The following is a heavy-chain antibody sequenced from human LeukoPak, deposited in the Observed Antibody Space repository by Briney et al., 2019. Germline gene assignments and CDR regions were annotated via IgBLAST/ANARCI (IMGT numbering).Heavy chain of an antibody. D-gene: IGHD6-13*01. J-gene: IGHJ4*02. CDR3: TRSQYSTSWYNY. V-gene: IGHV3-30*03. CDR1: GFTFSNYA. Sequence: GGSLRLSCAASGFTFSNYAMGWVRQAPGKGLEWVAVISYDGSNKYYADSVKGRFTVSRDSSKNTLYLQMNSLRAEDTAVYYCTRSQYSTSWYNYWGQGTLVTVSS. CDR2: ISYDGSNK.